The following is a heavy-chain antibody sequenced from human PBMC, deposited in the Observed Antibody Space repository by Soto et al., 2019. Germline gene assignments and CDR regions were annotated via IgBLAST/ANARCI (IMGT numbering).Heavy chain of an antibody. J-gene: IGHJ6*01. V-gene: IGHV1-3*01. D-gene: IGHD2-15*01. CDR1: GYMFTNYA. Sequence: GASVKVSCKASGYMFTNYAIHWVRQAPGQGLEWVGWINVGTGNTKYSQNFQGRVTITRDTSATTAYMELSSLRSEDTAVYYCARGAGYCSGVRWNDYYYAMQVWGQGTTISVS. CDR3: ARGAGYCSGVRWNDYYYAMQV. CDR2: INVGTGNT.